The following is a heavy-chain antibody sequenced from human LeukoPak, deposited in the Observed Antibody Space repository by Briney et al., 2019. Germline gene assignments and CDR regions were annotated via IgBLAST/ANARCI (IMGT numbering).Heavy chain of an antibody. J-gene: IGHJ4*02. CDR2: INPNSGGT. CDR3: ARDSSSSWTGLGNTAMVLYFDY. CDR1: GYTFTGYY. V-gene: IGHV1-2*02. D-gene: IGHD5-18*01. Sequence: ASVKVSCKASGYTFTGYYMHWVRQAPGQGLEWMGWINPNSGGTNYAQKFQGRVTMTRDTSISTAYMELSRPRSDDTAVYYRARDSSSSWTGLGNTAMVLYFDYWGQGTLVTVSS.